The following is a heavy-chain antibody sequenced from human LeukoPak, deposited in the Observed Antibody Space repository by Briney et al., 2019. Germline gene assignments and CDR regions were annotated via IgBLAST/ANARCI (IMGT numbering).Heavy chain of an antibody. CDR1: GYTFISYG. CDR2: ISAYNGNT. Sequence: GASVKFSCEASGYTFISYGINWVRQAPGQGLEWMGWISAYNGNTNYAQKFQGRVTMTTDTSTGTVYMELRSLRSDDTAVYYCARLNCRMTTCQDYNFDYWGQGTLVTVSS. V-gene: IGHV1-18*01. D-gene: IGHD2-2*01. J-gene: IGHJ4*02. CDR3: ARLNCRMTTCQDYNFDY.